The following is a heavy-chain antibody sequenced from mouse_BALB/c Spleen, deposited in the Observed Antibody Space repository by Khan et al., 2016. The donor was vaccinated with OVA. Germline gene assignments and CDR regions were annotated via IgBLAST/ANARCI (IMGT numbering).Heavy chain of an antibody. CDR1: GFTFSTYG. CDR2: VSTGGHYT. D-gene: IGHD1-1*01. CDR3: ARLAYFYDSEGFAY. Sequence: EVQLVESGGDVVKPGGSLKLSCAASGFTFSTYGMSWVRQTPEKRLEWVATVSTGGHYTYYPDTVKGRFTISRDNAKDTLYLQMSSLKSEDTAMFSCARLAYFYDSEGFAYWGQGTLVTVSA. V-gene: IGHV5-6*01. J-gene: IGHJ3*01.